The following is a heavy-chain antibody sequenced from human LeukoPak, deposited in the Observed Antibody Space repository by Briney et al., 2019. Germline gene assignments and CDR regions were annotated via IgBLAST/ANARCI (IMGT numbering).Heavy chain of an antibody. J-gene: IGHJ4*02. Sequence: GGSLRLSCAASGFTFSTYAMHWVRQAPGKGLEWVAVISNDATKKYYADSVKGRSTISRDNSENTLYLQMNSLRAEDTAVYYCAKDGRFTRFDYWGQGTLVTVSS. CDR1: GFTFSTYA. CDR2: ISNDATKK. CDR3: AKDGRFTRFDY. V-gene: IGHV3-30*18. D-gene: IGHD3-10*01.